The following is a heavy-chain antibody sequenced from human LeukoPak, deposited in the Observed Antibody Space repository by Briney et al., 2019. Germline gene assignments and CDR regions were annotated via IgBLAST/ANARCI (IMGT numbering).Heavy chain of an antibody. V-gene: IGHV3-11*01. CDR1: GFTFSDYY. Sequence: GSLRLSCAASGFTFSDYYMSWIRQAPGKGLEWVSYISSSGSTIYYADSVKGRFTISRDNAKNSLYLQMNSLRAEDTAVYYCAKALVGVAFYDAFDIWGQGTMVTLSS. CDR2: ISSSGSTI. J-gene: IGHJ3*02. CDR3: AKALVGVAFYDAFDI. D-gene: IGHD3-3*01.